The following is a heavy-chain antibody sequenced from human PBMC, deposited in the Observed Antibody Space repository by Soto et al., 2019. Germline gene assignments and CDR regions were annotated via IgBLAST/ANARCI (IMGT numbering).Heavy chain of an antibody. CDR2: INPNSGGT. D-gene: IGHD1-1*01. CDR1: GYTFTGYY. Sequence: ASVKVSCKASGYTFTGYYMHWVRQAPGQGLEWMGWINPNSGGTNYAQKFQGWVTMTRDTSISTAYMELSRLRSDDTAVYYCARGEMENYYYCGMDVWGQGTTVTVFS. CDR3: ARGEMENYYYCGMDV. V-gene: IGHV1-2*04. J-gene: IGHJ6*02.